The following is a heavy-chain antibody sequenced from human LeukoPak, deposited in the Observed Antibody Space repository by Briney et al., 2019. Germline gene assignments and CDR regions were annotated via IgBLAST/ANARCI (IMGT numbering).Heavy chain of an antibody. V-gene: IGHV3-7*01. Sequence: HSGGSLRLSCVASGFPFKGYWMTWVRKSPGKGLDWVANIKPDGSETNYLDSVKGRFTISRDNARDSLFLEMNNLRVDDTAVYYCARDGGELWPLDEWGQGILVTVSS. CDR3: ARDGGELWPLDE. CDR1: GFPFKGYW. J-gene: IGHJ4*02. CDR2: IKPDGSET. D-gene: IGHD3-10*01.